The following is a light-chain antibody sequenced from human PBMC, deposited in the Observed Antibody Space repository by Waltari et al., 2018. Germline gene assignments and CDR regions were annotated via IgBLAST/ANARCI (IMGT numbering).Light chain of an antibody. J-gene: IGKJ4*01. CDR1: HSVLSSSDNKSY. V-gene: IGKV4-1*01. CDR2: WAS. Sequence: IVMTQSPDSLAVSLGERDTINCKSSHSVLSSSDNKSYLAWYQQKPGQPPKLLIYWASTPESGVPDRFSGSGSGTEFTLTISSLQAEDVAVYYCQQYESTPPTFGGGTKVEIK. CDR3: QQYESTPPT.